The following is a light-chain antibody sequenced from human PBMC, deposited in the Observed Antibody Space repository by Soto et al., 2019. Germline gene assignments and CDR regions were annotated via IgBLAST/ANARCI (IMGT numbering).Light chain of an antibody. Sequence: QSALTQPASVSGSPGQSITISCTGTSSDVGGYNYVSWYQQHPGKAPKLMIYEVSNRPSGVSNRFSGSKSGNTASLTVSGLQGEEEANYNCSSYTSSSTLVFGGGTKLTVL. V-gene: IGLV2-14*01. CDR1: SSDVGGYNY. CDR3: SSYTSSSTLV. CDR2: EVS. J-gene: IGLJ3*02.